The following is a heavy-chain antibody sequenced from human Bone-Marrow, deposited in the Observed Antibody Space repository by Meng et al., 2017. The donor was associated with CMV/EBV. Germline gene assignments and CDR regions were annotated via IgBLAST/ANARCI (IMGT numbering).Heavy chain of an antibody. CDR3: ARLLLTSWVRLANWFDP. Sequence: SETLSLTCTVSGGSISSSSYYWGWIRQPPGKGLEWIGSIYYSGSTYYNPSLKSRVTISVDTSKNQFSLKLSSVTAADTAVYYCARLLLTSWVRLANWFDPWGQGTLVTVPS. V-gene: IGHV4-39*01. CDR2: IYYSGST. J-gene: IGHJ5*02. D-gene: IGHD2-2*01. CDR1: GGSISSSSYY.